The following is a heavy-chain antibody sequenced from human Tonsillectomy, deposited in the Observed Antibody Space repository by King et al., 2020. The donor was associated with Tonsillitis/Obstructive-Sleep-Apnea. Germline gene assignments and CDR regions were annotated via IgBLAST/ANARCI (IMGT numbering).Heavy chain of an antibody. J-gene: IGHJ4*02. CDR3: VLFDFWSGYYGINY. CDR1: GYSFSIYW. D-gene: IGHD3-3*01. CDR2: IYPGDSRT. V-gene: IGHV5-51*01. Sequence: QLVQSGAEVKKPGESLKISCKGSGYSFSIYWIGWVRQMPGKGLEWMGIIYPGDSRTGYSPSFQGQVTISAAKTISTAYVQWSSLKASETAMYYCVLFDFWSGYYGINYWGQGTLVTVSS.